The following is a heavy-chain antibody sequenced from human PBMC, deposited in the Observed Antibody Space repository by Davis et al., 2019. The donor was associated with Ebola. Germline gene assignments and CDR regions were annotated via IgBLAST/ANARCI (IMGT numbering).Heavy chain of an antibody. J-gene: IGHJ5*02. CDR1: GFTFSSYA. CDR2: ISGSGGST. CDR3: AKDPYSSSWYSLGNWFDP. V-gene: IGHV3-23*01. D-gene: IGHD6-13*01. Sequence: PGGSLRLSCAASGFTFSSYAMSWVRQAPGKGLEWVSAISGSGGSTYYADSVKGRFTISRDNSKNTLYLQMNSLRAEDTAVYYCAKDPYSSSWYSLGNWFDPWGQGTLVTVSS.